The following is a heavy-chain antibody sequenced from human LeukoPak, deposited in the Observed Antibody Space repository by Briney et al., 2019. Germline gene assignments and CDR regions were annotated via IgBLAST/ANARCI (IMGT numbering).Heavy chain of an antibody. J-gene: IGHJ5*02. CDR2: IYADGAT. CDR3: VRDRAGRKAWVEFDP. Sequence: GGSLRLSCAASGITVSQNDMSWVRQAPGRGLEWVSLIYADGATHCADSVKGRFTISRDNSKNTVYLEMNSLRPEDTAVYFCVRDRAGRKAWVEFDPWGQGTLVTVSS. CDR1: GITVSQND. D-gene: IGHD3-10*01. V-gene: IGHV3-66*02.